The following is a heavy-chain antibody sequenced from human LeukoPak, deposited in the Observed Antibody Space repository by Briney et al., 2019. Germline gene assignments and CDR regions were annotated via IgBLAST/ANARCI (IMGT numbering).Heavy chain of an antibody. CDR2: INPNSGGT. V-gene: IGHV1-2*02. D-gene: IGHD1-1*01. CDR1: GYTFTGYY. J-gene: IGHJ5*02. Sequence: ASVKVSCRASGYTFTGYYMHWVRQAPGQGLEWMGWINPNSGGTNYAQKFQGRVTMTRDTSISTAYMELSRLRSDDTAVYYCARGELQLERRYNWFDPWGQGTLVTVSS. CDR3: ARGELQLERRYNWFDP.